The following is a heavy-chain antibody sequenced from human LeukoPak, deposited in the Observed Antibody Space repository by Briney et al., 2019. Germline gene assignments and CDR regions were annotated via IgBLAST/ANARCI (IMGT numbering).Heavy chain of an antibody. CDR3: ARRGGGSGWYAAYYYYGMDV. J-gene: IGHJ6*02. D-gene: IGHD6-19*01. Sequence: SETLSLTCTVSGGSISGSSYYWGWIRQPPGKGLEWIGSIYYSGSTYYNPSLKSRVTISVDTSKNQFSLKLSSVTAADTAVYYCARRGGGSGWYAAYYYYGMDVWGQGTTVTVSS. V-gene: IGHV4-39*01. CDR2: IYYSGST. CDR1: GGSISGSSYY.